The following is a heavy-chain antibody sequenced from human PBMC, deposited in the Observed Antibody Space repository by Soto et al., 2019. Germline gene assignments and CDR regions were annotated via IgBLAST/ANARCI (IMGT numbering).Heavy chain of an antibody. D-gene: IGHD1-26*01. CDR3: ARDGSGSPGAADH. CDR1: GDSISSNNW. Sequence: QVQLQESGPGLVKPSETLSLTCSVSGDSISSNNWWSWVRQAPGKGLEWIGEVYQSGITNYNPSLKSRVTMSVDTSKNQFSLNRRSVTAADTAIYYCARDGSGSPGAADHWGQGTLVTVSS. J-gene: IGHJ4*02. CDR2: VYQSGIT. V-gene: IGHV4-4*02.